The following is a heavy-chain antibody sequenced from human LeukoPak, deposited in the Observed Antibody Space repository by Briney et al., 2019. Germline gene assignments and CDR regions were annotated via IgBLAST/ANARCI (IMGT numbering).Heavy chain of an antibody. CDR1: GFTFRSYA. J-gene: IGHJ6*03. CDR2: VTGGGGTT. D-gene: IGHD3-3*01. Sequence: GGSLRLSCAASGFTFRSYAMSWVRQAPGKGLEWVSTVTGGGGTTYYADSVKGRFTISRDNSKNTLYLQMNSLRAEDTAVYYCARDSNDFWSGYYYYYYYMDVWGKGTTVTVSS. V-gene: IGHV3-23*01. CDR3: ARDSNDFWSGYYYYYYYMDV.